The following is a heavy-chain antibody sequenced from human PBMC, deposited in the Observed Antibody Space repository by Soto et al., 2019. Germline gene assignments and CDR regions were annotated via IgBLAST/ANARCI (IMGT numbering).Heavy chain of an antibody. J-gene: IGHJ4*02. CDR1: GFSFSGYS. V-gene: IGHV3-48*02. Sequence: GGSLRLSCAASGFSFSGYSMTWVRQAPGKGLECVSYISGSGSTVYYADSVKGRFTISRDNAKSSLYLQMNSLRDEDTAVYYCARDCTNGVCYMDWGQGTLVTVSS. CDR3: ARDCTNGVCYMD. CDR2: ISGSGSTV. D-gene: IGHD2-8*01.